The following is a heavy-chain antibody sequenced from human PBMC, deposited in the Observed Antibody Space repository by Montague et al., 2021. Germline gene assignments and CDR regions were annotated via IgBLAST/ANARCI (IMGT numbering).Heavy chain of an antibody. V-gene: IGHV3-74*01. CDR1: GFSFSSYW. CDR3: ARNLASAAPWAFDI. CDR2: ITLDGSST. D-gene: IGHD6-13*01. Sequence: SLRLSCAASGFSFSSYWMHWVRQAPGKGLLWVSRITLDGSSTTFADSVKGRFTTSRDNAKATLYLQMNSLRVEDTAVYYCARNLASAAPWAFDIWGQGTVVTVSS. J-gene: IGHJ3*02.